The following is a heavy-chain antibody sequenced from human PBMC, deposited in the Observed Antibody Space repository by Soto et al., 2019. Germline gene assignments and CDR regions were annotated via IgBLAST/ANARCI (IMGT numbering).Heavy chain of an antibody. CDR1: GFTFSTYT. J-gene: IGHJ4*02. Sequence: GESLRLSWGAAGFTFSTYTVSWVRQAPGKGLEWVSAVLQTGSSTYYADPVRGRFTISRDNSKNTLYLQMNNLRAEDTAVYYCAKDFTPDGYWDFDYWGQGTLVTVSS. CDR2: VLQTGSST. D-gene: IGHD4-17*01. V-gene: IGHV3-23*01. CDR3: AKDFTPDGYWDFDY.